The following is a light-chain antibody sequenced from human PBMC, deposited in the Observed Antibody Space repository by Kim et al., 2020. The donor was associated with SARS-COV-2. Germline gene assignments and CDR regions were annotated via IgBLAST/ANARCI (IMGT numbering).Light chain of an antibody. Sequence: SASVGDRVTITCRASQFLNTYLAWYQQKPGKAPALLIYQASSLQVGVPSRLSGSGSGTEFTLTISSLQSDDFATYYCQHYIRFPYTFGQGTKLEI. CDR3: QHYIRFPYT. V-gene: IGKV1-5*03. J-gene: IGKJ2*01. CDR1: QFLNTY. CDR2: QAS.